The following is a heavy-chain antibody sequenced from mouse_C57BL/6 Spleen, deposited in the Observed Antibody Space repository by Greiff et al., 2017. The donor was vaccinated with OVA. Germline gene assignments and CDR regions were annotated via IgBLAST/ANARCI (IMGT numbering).Heavy chain of an antibody. J-gene: IGHJ4*01. Sequence: QVQLQQPGAALVMPGASVKLSCTASGYTFTSYWMHWVKQRPGQGLVWIGAIDPSVSYTNYNQKFKGKSTLTVDKSSSTAYMQLSILTSEDSAVYYCTRRGYGSSNGHYYAMDYWGQGTSVTVSS. CDR1: GYTFTSYW. CDR3: TRRGYGSSNGHYYAMDY. CDR2: IDPSVSYT. V-gene: IGHV1-69*01. D-gene: IGHD1-1*01.